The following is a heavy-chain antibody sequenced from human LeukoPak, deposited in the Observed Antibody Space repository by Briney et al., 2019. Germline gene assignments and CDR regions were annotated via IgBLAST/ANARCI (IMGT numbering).Heavy chain of an antibody. CDR2: IYYSGST. J-gene: IGHJ5*01. V-gene: IGHV4-59*01. CDR3: ASQPFGSSWYWLDS. CDR1: GGSISSYY. D-gene: IGHD6-13*01. Sequence: TSETLSLTCTVSGGSISSYYWSWIRQPPGKGLEWIGYIYYSGSTNYNPSLKSRVTISIDTPKNQLSLKLSSVTAADTAVYYCASQPFGSSWYWLDSWGQGTLVTVSS.